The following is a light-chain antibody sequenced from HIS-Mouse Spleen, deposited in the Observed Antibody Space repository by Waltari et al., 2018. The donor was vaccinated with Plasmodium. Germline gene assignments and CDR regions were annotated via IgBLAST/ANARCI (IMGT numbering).Light chain of an antibody. J-gene: IGKJ1*01. CDR3: QQSYRTWT. CDR2: AAS. V-gene: IGKV1-39*01. CDR1: QSISSY. Sequence: DIQMTQSPSSLSASVGDRVTITCRASQSISSYLNWYQQKPGKAPKLLIYAASSLQSGVPSRFSGSGSGTDFILTISSLQPEYFATDYCQQSYRTWTFGQGTKVEIK.